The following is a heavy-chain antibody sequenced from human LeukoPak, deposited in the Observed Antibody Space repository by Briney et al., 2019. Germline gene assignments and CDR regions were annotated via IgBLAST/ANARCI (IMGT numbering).Heavy chain of an antibody. CDR1: GGSLSSPNW. J-gene: IGHJ4*02. CDR2: IYHTGST. CDR3: ATYYDSSGYRFDY. V-gene: IGHV4-4*02. D-gene: IGHD3-22*01. Sequence: SGTLSLTCAVSGGSLSSPNWWSWVRQPPGKGLEWIGEIYHTGSTNYSPSLKSRVTMSLDKSKNQYSLNLSSVTAADTAVYYCATYYDSSGYRFDYWGQGTLVTVSS.